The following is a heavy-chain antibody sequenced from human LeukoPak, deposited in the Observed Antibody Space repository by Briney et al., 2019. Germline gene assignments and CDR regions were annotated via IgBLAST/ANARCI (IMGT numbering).Heavy chain of an antibody. D-gene: IGHD3-10*01. CDR3: ATVRAGVNWFDP. Sequence: EASVKVSCKVSGYTLTELSVHWVRQAPGKGLEWMGGFDPEDGETIYAQKFQGRVTMTEDTSTDTAYMELSSLRSEDTAVYYCATVRAGVNWFDPWGQGTLVTVSS. V-gene: IGHV1-24*01. CDR2: FDPEDGET. J-gene: IGHJ5*02. CDR1: GYTLTELS.